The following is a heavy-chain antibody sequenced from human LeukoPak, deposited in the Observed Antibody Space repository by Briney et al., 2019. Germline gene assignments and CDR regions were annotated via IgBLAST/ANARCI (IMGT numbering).Heavy chain of an antibody. D-gene: IGHD6-13*01. Sequence: ASVKVSCKASGGTFSSYAISWVRQAPGQGLEWMGGIVTIFGTANYAQNFQGRVTITTDESTSTAYMGLSSLRSEDTAVYYCARDRAAAGTRWFDPWGQGTLVTVSS. J-gene: IGHJ5*02. CDR3: ARDRAAAGTRWFDP. CDR2: IVTIFGTA. CDR1: GGTFSSYA. V-gene: IGHV1-69*05.